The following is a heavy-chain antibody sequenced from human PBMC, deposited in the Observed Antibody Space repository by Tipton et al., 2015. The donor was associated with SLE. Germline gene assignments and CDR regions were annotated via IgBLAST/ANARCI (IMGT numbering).Heavy chain of an antibody. CDR1: GGSITSSDSS. CDR2: IYYSGSP. Sequence: TLSLTCSVSGGSITSSDSSWGWIRQPPGEGLESIGSIYYSGSPSYNPSLRSRVAISVDTSKNQFSLKLSSVTAADTAVYYCARAGGGDSNWFDPWGQGTLVTVSS. J-gene: IGHJ5*02. V-gene: IGHV4-39*07. CDR3: ARAGGGDSNWFDP. D-gene: IGHD2-21*01.